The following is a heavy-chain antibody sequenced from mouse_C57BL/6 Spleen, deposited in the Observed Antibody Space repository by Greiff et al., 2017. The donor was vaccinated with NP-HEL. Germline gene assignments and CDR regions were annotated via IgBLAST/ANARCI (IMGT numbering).Heavy chain of an antibody. V-gene: IGHV1-69*01. CDR3: ARSYDGYYSY. CDR1: GYTFTSYW. Sequence: QVQLQQPGAELVMPGASVKLSCKASGYTFTSYWMHWVKQRPGQGLKWIGEIDPSDSYTNYNQKFKGKSTLTVDKSSSTAYMQLSSLTSEDSAVYYCARSYDGYYSYWGQGTLVTVSA. CDR2: IDPSDSYT. D-gene: IGHD2-3*01. J-gene: IGHJ3*01.